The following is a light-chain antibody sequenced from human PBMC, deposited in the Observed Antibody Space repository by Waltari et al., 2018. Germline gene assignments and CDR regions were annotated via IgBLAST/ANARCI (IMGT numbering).Light chain of an antibody. Sequence: LTQPPSVSKSLGQSVTISCTGTSSGKIATNFVQWYQQRPGSAPTILIFGDNQRPSGGSDRVSASIDSASNSASRTISGRRAEDEAVYYCHSHDSTSNVVFGAGTKLTVL. CDR1: SGKIATNF. J-gene: IGLJ2*01. V-gene: IGLV6-57*02. CDR3: HSHDSTSNVV. CDR2: GDN.